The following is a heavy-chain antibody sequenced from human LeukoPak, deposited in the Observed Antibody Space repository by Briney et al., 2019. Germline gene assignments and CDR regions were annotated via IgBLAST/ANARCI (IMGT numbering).Heavy chain of an antibody. D-gene: IGHD6-13*01. CDR3: AREGAAAAPY. Sequence: PGGSLRLSCAASGFTFSDYWMRWVRQAPGKGLVWVSRIASDGSSTSYADSVKGRFTISRDNARNSLYLQMNSLRAEDTAMYYCAREGAAAAPYWGQGTLVTVSS. CDR1: GFTFSDYW. V-gene: IGHV3-74*01. J-gene: IGHJ4*02. CDR2: IASDGSST.